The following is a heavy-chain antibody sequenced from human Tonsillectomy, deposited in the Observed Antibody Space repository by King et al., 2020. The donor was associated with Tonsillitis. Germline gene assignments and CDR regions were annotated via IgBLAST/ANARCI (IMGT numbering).Heavy chain of an antibody. CDR2: ISGSGGST. Sequence: VQLVESGGGLVQPGGSLRLSRAASGFTFISYAMSWVRQAPGKGLEWVSAISGSGGSTYYADSVTGRVTISRDTSKNTLYLQMNSLRAEDTAVYYCAKDLVAGGGFYYFDYWGQGTLVTVSS. J-gene: IGHJ4*02. D-gene: IGHD6-19*01. V-gene: IGHV3-23*04. CDR1: GFTFISYA. CDR3: AKDLVAGGGFYYFDY.